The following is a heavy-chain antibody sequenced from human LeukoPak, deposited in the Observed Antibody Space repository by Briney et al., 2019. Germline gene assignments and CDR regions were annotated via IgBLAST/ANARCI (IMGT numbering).Heavy chain of an antibody. Sequence: PGGSLRLSCAASGFTFRSYSMNWVRQAPGKGLEWVSSISSSSSYIYYADSVKGRFTISRDNAKNSLYLQMNSLRAEDTAVYYCARDKYGSGSYYFNWFDPWGQGTLVTVSS. V-gene: IGHV3-21*01. CDR1: GFTFRSYS. CDR3: ARDKYGSGSYYFNWFDP. CDR2: ISSSSSYI. D-gene: IGHD3-10*01. J-gene: IGHJ5*02.